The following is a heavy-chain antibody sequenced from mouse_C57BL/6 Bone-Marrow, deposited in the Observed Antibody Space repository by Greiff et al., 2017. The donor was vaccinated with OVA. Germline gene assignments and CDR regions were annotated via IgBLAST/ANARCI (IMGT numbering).Heavy chain of an antibody. CDR3: ASGGPSAWFAY. CDR2: ICGVGST. J-gene: IGHJ3*01. V-gene: IGHV2-6*01. Sequence: QVQLKESGPGLVAPSQSLSITCTVSGFSLTSYGVDWVRQSPGKGLEWLGVICGVGSTNYNSALKSRLSISKDNSKSQVFLKMNSLQTDDTAMYYGASGGPSAWFAYWGQGTLVTVSA. CDR1: GFSLTSYG.